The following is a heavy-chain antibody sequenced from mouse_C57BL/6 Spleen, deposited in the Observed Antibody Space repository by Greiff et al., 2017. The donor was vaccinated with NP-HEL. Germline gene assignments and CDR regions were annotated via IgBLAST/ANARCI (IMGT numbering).Heavy chain of an antibody. CDR2: INPSSGYT. Sequence: QVQLQQSGAELAKPGASVKLSCKASGYTFTSYWMHWVKQRPGQGLEWIGYINPSSGYTKYNQKFKDKATLTADKSSSTAYMELRSLTSEDTAVYYCARRYDYDVYYYAMDYWGQGTSVTVSS. D-gene: IGHD2-4*01. CDR1: GYTFTSYW. CDR3: ARRYDYDVYYYAMDY. J-gene: IGHJ4*01. V-gene: IGHV1-7*01.